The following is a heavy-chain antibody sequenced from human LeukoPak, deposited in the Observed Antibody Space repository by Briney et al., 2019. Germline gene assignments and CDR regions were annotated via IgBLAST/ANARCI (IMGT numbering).Heavy chain of an antibody. CDR2: MNPNSGNT. V-gene: IGHV1-8*01. Sequence: GASVKVSCKASGYTFTSYDINWVRQATGQGLEWMGWMNPNSGNTGYAQKFQGRVTMTRNTSISTAYMELSSLRSEDTAVYYCARGSAHVLRYSDWLSYNWFDPWGQGTLVTVSS. CDR3: ARGSAHVLRYSDWLSYNWFDP. CDR1: GYTFTSYD. J-gene: IGHJ5*02. D-gene: IGHD3-9*01.